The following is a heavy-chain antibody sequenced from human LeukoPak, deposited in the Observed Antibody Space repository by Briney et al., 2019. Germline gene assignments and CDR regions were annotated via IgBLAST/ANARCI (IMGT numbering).Heavy chain of an antibody. D-gene: IGHD4/OR15-4a*01. CDR3: AKRVGANSGPFDS. CDR1: GFTFSICA. CDR2: IRGGGVKT. J-gene: IGHJ4*02. V-gene: IGHV3-23*01. Sequence: GGSLGLSCAASGFTFSICAVNWVRQAPGEGLEWVSSIRGGGVKTYYADSVQGRFTISRDDSRNTLYLQMNSLRAEDTAVYYCAKRVGANSGPFDSWGQGVLVTVSS.